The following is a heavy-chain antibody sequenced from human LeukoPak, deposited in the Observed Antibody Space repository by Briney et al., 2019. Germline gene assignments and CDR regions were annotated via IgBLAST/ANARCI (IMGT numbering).Heavy chain of an antibody. V-gene: IGHV1-8*01. D-gene: IGHD6-13*01. CDR1: GYTFTSYD. CDR2: MNPSSGNT. Sequence: ASVKVSCKASGYTFTSYDINWVRQATGQGLEWMGWMNPSSGNTGYAQKFQGRVTMTRNTSISTAYMELSSLRSEDTAVYYCARVRTRRYSSSWYWFDPWGQGTLVTVSS. J-gene: IGHJ5*02. CDR3: ARVRTRRYSSSWYWFDP.